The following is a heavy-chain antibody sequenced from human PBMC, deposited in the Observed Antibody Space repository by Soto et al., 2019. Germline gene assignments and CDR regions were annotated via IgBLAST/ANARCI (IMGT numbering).Heavy chain of an antibody. CDR2: ISAYNGNT. J-gene: IGHJ3*02. V-gene: IGHV1-18*01. CDR1: AYTFTIYG. D-gene: IGHD3-16*02. CDR3: ASEITFGGVITQGAFDI. Sequence: ASVKVSCNASAYTFTIYGISWVRQAPGQGLEWMGWISAYNGNTNYAQKLQGRVSMTTDTSTSTAYMELRSLRSDDTAVYYCASEITFGGVITQGAFDIWGQGTMVTVSS.